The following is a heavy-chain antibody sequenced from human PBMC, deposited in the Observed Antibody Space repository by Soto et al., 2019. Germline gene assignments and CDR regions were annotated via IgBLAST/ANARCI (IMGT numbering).Heavy chain of an antibody. CDR1: GYSFTSYW. V-gene: IGHV5-51*01. Sequence: GESLKISCKGSGYSFTSYWIGWVRQMPGKGLERMGIIYPGDSDTRYSPSFQGQVTISADKSISTAYLQWSSLKASDTAMYYCARHRDSSGYYHFTTRSHYYYGMDVWGQGTTVTFSS. D-gene: IGHD3-22*01. CDR3: ARHRDSSGYYHFTTRSHYYYGMDV. J-gene: IGHJ6*02. CDR2: IYPGDSDT.